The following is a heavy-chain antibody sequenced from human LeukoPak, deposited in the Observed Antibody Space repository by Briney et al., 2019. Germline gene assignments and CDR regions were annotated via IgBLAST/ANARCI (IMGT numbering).Heavy chain of an antibody. D-gene: IGHD2/OR15-2a*01. CDR1: GYTFTGYA. CDR2: INPEKRDT. CDR3: ARGPLSKRNWFDP. J-gene: IGHJ5*02. Sequence: GASVKVSCKASGYTFTGYAIHWVRQAPGQGLEWMGWINPEKRDTGYAHKFQGRVTMTSDTSISTAYMELSSLRSEDTAVYYCARGPLSKRNWFDPWGQGTLVTVSS. V-gene: IGHV1-2*02.